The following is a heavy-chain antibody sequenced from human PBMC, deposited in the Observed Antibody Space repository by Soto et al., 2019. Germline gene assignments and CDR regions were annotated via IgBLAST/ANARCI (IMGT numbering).Heavy chain of an antibody. J-gene: IGHJ4*02. CDR1: GGSISSSSYY. CDR3: ASSGYYYGEYYFDY. V-gene: IGHV4-39*01. CDR2: IYYSGST. Sequence: PSETLSLTCTVSGGSISSSSYYWGWIRQPPGKGLEWIGSIYYSGSTYYNPSLKSRVTISVDTSKNQFSLKLSSVTAADAAVYYCASSGYYYGEYYFDYWGQGTLVTVSS. D-gene: IGHD3-22*01.